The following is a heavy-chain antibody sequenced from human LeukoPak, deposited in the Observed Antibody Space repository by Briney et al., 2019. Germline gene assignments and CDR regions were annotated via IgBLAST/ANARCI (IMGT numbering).Heavy chain of an antibody. CDR2: ISGSGTGT. D-gene: IGHD2-2*01. Sequence: GGSLRLSCAASGFTFSSSAMSWVRQAPGKGLYWVSAISGSGTGTYYADSVKGRFTISRDNSKNTLYLQMNSLRAEDTAVYYCARVVPAANAYYYYYYMDVWGKGTTVTVSS. J-gene: IGHJ6*03. CDR3: ARVVPAANAYYYYYYMDV. V-gene: IGHV3-23*01. CDR1: GFTFSSSA.